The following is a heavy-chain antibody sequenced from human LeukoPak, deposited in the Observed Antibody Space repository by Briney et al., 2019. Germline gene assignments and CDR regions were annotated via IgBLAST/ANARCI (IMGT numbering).Heavy chain of an antibody. D-gene: IGHD3-22*01. V-gene: IGHV4-39*07. Sequence: SETLSLTCTVSGGSISSGGYYWSWIRQPPGKGLEWIGSIYYSGSTYYNPSLKSRVTISVDTSKNQFSLKLSSVTAADMAVYYCARARAHYDSSGYYYVDAFDIWGQGTMVTVSS. CDR1: GGSISSGGYY. CDR3: ARARAHYDSSGYYYVDAFDI. J-gene: IGHJ3*02. CDR2: IYYSGST.